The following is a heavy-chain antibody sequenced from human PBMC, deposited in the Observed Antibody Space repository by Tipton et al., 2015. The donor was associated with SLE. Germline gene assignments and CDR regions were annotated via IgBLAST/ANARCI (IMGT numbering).Heavy chain of an antibody. CDR1: GDSISNNY. CDR2: IYVSGST. J-gene: IGHJ4*02. Sequence: TLSLTCTVSGDSISNNYWSWIRQLPGKGLEWIGYIYVSGSTNYNPSLKSRVAFSLDTSRNQLSLRLTAVTAADTAVYYCARLGGSGNYLFDSWGQGTLVTVSS. CDR3: ARLGGSGNYLFDS. D-gene: IGHD1-26*01. V-gene: IGHV4-4*09.